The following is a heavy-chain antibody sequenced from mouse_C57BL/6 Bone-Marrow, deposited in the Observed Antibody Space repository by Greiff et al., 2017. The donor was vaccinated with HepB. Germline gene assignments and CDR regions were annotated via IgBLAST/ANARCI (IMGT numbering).Heavy chain of an antibody. J-gene: IGHJ3*01. Sequence: EVQLQQSGTVLARPGASVKMSCKTSGYTFTSYWMHWVKQRPGQGLEWIGAIYPGNSDTSYNQKFKGKAKLTAVTSASTAYMELSSLTNEDSAVYYCTRRLLRFPWFAYWGQGTLVTVSA. CDR1: GYTFTSYW. V-gene: IGHV1-5*01. CDR2: IYPGNSDT. CDR3: TRRLLRFPWFAY. D-gene: IGHD1-1*01.